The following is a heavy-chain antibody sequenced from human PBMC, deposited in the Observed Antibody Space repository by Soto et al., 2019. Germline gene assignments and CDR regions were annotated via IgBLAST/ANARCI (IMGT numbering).Heavy chain of an antibody. CDR1: GFTFSSYS. D-gene: IGHD1-7*01. J-gene: IGHJ6*03. Sequence: EVQLVESGGGLVKPGGSLRLSCAASGFTFSSYSMNWVRQAPGKGLEWVSSISSSSSYIYYADSVKGRFTISRDNAKNSLYLQMNGLRAEDTAVYYCARDPKSDNWNYLPYYYYYMDVWGKGTTVTVSS. CDR2: ISSSSSYI. V-gene: IGHV3-21*01. CDR3: ARDPKSDNWNYLPYYYYYMDV.